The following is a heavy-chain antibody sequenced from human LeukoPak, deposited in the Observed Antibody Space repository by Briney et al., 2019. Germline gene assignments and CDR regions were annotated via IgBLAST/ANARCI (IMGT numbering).Heavy chain of an antibody. CDR2: IYHSGST. Sequence: PSETLSLTCAVSGYSISSGYYWGWIRQPPGKGLEWIGSIYHSGSTYYNPSLKGRVTISVDTSKNQFSLKLSSVTAADTAVYYCARRQLGRVSAAGTYYFDYWGQGTLVTVSS. J-gene: IGHJ4*02. CDR3: ARRQLGRVSAAGTYYFDY. D-gene: IGHD6-13*01. V-gene: IGHV4-38-2*01. CDR1: GYSISSGYY.